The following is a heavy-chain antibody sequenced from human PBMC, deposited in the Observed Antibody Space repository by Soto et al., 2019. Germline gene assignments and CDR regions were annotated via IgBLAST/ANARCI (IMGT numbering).Heavy chain of an antibody. J-gene: IGHJ4*02. Sequence: QVQLVQSGAEVKNPGSSVKVSCKTSGGTFNSYLIDWVRQAPGQGLEWMGGIIPAFGTAKYAQKFQGRVTIPADKSTSTAYMELRTLTSEDTSVYYWARGLNQPPVGLYFDTWGQGMLVTVSS. CDR2: IIPAFGTA. D-gene: IGHD2-2*01. CDR3: ARGLNQPPVGLYFDT. CDR1: GGTFNSYL. V-gene: IGHV1-69*06.